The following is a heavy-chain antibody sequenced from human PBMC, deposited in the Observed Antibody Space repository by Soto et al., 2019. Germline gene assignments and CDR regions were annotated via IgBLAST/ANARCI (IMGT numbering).Heavy chain of an antibody. J-gene: IGHJ4*02. CDR2: IYYSGAT. Sequence: QVQLQESGPGLVKPSDTLSLTCAVSGYSISSSNWWGWIRQPPGKGLEWIGYIYYSGATFSNPSLKGRVTISVDTSKNQFSLKLTSVTAADTAVYYCARDSGGYLRGDYWGQGTLVTVSS. V-gene: IGHV4-28*03. CDR3: ARDSGGYLRGDY. CDR1: GYSISSSNW. D-gene: IGHD2-15*01.